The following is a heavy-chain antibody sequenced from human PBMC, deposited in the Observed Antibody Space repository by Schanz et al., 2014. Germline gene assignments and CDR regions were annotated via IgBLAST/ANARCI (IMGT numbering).Heavy chain of an antibody. Sequence: VQLEQSGAEVKKPGSSVKVSCKASGGTFSSFGINWVRQAPGQGPEFMGWISTFRNEDTNSAQRFQGRLTMTTDTSTSTAYMELSSLRSEDTAVYYCARGYGDSPTDFWGQGTLVTVSS. J-gene: IGHJ4*02. CDR2: ISTFRNEDT. V-gene: IGHV1-18*01. D-gene: IGHD4-17*01. CDR1: GGTFSSFG. CDR3: ARGYGDSPTDF.